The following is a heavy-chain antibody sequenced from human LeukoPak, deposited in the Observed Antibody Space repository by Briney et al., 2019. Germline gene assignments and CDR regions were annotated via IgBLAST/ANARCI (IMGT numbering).Heavy chain of an antibody. CDR3: ARGGNLRYSGYDF. D-gene: IGHD5-12*01. CDR1: GGSFSGYY. V-gene: IGHV4-34*01. J-gene: IGHJ4*02. CDR2: INHSGST. Sequence: PSETLSLTCAVYGGSFSGYYWSWIGQPPGKGLEWIGEINHSGSTNYNPSLTSRVTISVDTSKNQFSLKLSTVTAADTAVYYCARGGNLRYSGYDFWGQGTLVTVSS.